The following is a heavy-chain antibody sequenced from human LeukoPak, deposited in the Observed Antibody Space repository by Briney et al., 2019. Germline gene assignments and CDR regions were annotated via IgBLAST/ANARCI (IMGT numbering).Heavy chain of an antibody. CDR1: GFTFSSYA. CDR2: ISSNGGST. V-gene: IGHV3-64*01. Sequence: GGSLRLSCAASGFTFSSYAMHWVRQAPGKGLEYVSAISSNGGSTYYANSVKGRFTISRDNSKNTLYLQMGSLRAEDMSVYYXXRTYYDSRNGMDVWGQGTTVTVSS. CDR3: XRTYYDSRNGMDV. J-gene: IGHJ6*02. D-gene: IGHD3-3*01.